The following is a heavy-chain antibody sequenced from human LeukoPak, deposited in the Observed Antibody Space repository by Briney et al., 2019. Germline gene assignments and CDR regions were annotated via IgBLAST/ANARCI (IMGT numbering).Heavy chain of an antibody. Sequence: GGSLRLSCRTSGFSFVDDSLSWVRQAPGKGLERVGFIRSITNGGTTEYAASVKGRFIISRDDSKSIVYLQLNSLKTEDTAVYFCARDPVGTTPIDSWGQGTLVTVSS. J-gene: IGHJ4*02. CDR2: IRSITNGGTT. CDR3: ARDPVGTTPIDS. V-gene: IGHV3-49*04. D-gene: IGHD1-14*01. CDR1: GFSFVDDS.